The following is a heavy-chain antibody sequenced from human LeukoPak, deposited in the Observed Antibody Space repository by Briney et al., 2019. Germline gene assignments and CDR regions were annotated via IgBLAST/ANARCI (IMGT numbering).Heavy chain of an antibody. V-gene: IGHV3-30*01. J-gene: IGHJ4*02. CDR1: GFTFSSYA. CDR3: APLAASGGDY. Sequence: GGSLSLSCAASGFTFSSYAMHWVRQAPGKGLEWVAVISYDGSNKCYADSVKGRFTISRDNSKNTLYLQMNSLRAEDTAVYYCAPLAASGGDYWGQGTLVTVSS. CDR2: ISYDGSNK. D-gene: IGHD3-10*01.